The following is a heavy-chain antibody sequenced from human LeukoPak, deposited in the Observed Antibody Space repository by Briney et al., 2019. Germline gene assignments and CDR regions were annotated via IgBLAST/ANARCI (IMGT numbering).Heavy chain of an antibody. J-gene: IGHJ4*02. CDR2: ITQAVSEK. D-gene: IGHD3-3*01. V-gene: IGHV3-7*03. CDR1: GFTFSSYW. CDR3: GASVFW. Sequence: GGSLRLSCAASGFTFSSYWMSWVRHAPGKGQEWVANITQAVSEKYYVDSVKGRFTISRDNAKNSLYLQMNSLRAEDSAVYYCGASVFWWGQGAVVTVSS.